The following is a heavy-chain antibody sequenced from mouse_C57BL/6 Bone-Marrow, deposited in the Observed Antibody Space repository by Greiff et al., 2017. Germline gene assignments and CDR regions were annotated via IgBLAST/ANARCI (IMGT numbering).Heavy chain of an antibody. D-gene: IGHD1-1*01. V-gene: IGHV1-64*01. J-gene: IGHJ3*01. CDR1: GYTFTSYW. CDR3: ARSPFYYGSSWFAY. Sequence: QVQLQQPGAELVKPGASVKLSCKASGYTFTSYWMHWVQQRPGQGLEWIGMIHPNSGSTNYNEKFKSKATLTVDKSASTAYMQLSSLTSEDSAVYYCARSPFYYGSSWFAYWGQGTLVTVSA. CDR2: IHPNSGST.